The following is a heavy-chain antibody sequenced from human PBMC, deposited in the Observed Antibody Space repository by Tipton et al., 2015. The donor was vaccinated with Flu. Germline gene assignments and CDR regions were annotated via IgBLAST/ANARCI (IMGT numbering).Heavy chain of an antibody. Sequence: QVQLVQSGAEVKKPGASVKVSCKASGYTFTSFDINWVRQATGQGLEWMGWMNPNSGDIGYALKFQGRVTMTRDTSTSTAYMELSSLRSEDTAVYYCAMVVPAAIETYGMDVWGQGTTVTVSS. D-gene: IGHD2-2*01. V-gene: IGHV1-8*01. CDR2: MNPNSGDI. J-gene: IGHJ6*02. CDR3: AMVVPAAIETYGMDV. CDR1: GYTFTSFD.